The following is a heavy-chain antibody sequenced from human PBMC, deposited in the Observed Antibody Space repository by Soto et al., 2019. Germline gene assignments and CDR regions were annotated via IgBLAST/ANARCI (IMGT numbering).Heavy chain of an antibody. CDR2: STGAGGST. Sequence: EVHLLESGGGWVQPGGSLRLSCAASGFPFSSYAISWVRQFPGKGLEWVAASTGAGGSTYHQDSVKGRFTISRDNSKKTVYLQLDGLRAEDTAIYYCAKGHSDYQGDYNYYGMDVWGHGTTVTVS. D-gene: IGHD4-17*01. CDR3: AKGHSDYQGDYNYYGMDV. J-gene: IGHJ6*02. CDR1: GFPFSSYA. V-gene: IGHV3-23*01.